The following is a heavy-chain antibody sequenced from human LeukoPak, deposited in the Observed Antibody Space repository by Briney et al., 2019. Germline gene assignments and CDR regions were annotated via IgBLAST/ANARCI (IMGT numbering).Heavy chain of an antibody. Sequence: GGSLRLSCAASGFTVSNNYINWVRQTPGKGLEWVSVIYSGGSTYYADSVKGRFTISRDNSKNTLYLQMNSLRAEDTAVYYCAQDQLAAAGRQYWGQGTLVTVSS. V-gene: IGHV3-66*01. CDR3: AQDQLAAAGRQY. D-gene: IGHD6-13*01. CDR1: GFTVSNNY. J-gene: IGHJ1*01. CDR2: IYSGGST.